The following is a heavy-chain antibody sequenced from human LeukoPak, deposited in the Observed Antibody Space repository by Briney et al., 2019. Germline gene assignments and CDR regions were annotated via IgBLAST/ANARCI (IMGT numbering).Heavy chain of an antibody. D-gene: IGHD3-10*01. V-gene: IGHV4-59*01. CDR2: IYYSGST. CDR3: ARGHYLSGSYNWFDP. Sequence: SETLSLTCAVPGGSISSYYWSWIRQPPGKGLEWIGYIYYSGSTNYNPSLKSRVTISVDTSKNQFSLKLSSVTAADTAVYYCARGHYLSGSYNWFDPWGQGTLATVSS. J-gene: IGHJ5*02. CDR1: GGSISSYY.